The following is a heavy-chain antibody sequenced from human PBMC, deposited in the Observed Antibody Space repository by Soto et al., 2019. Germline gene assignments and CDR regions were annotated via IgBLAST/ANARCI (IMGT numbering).Heavy chain of an antibody. CDR2: IYYSGST. Sequence: PSETLSLTCTVSGGSISSYYWSWIRQPPGKGLEWIGYIYYSGSTNYNPSLKSRVTISVDTSKNQFSLKLSSVTAADTAVYYCARGYCSSTSCRDAFDIWGQGTMVTVS. D-gene: IGHD2-2*01. V-gene: IGHV4-59*01. J-gene: IGHJ3*02. CDR1: GGSISSYY. CDR3: ARGYCSSTSCRDAFDI.